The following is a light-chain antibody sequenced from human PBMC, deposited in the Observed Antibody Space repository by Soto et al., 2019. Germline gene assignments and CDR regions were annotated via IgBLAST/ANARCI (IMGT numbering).Light chain of an antibody. CDR3: QQYSSSPPIT. CDR1: QSVSSN. J-gene: IGKJ5*01. CDR2: DAS. V-gene: IGKV3-15*01. Sequence: EIVMTQSPATLSVSPGERATLSCRVSQSVSSNLAWYQQKPGQAPRLLIYDASTRATGVPARFSGSGSGTDFTLTISRLEPEDFAVYFCQQYSSSPPITFGQGTRLEIK.